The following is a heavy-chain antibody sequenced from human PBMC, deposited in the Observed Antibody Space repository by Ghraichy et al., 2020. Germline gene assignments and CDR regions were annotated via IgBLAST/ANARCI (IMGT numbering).Heavy chain of an antibody. Sequence: GGSLRLSCVASGFTFNNVWMSWVRQAPGKGLEWVGRINTKSDGGTVDHAMSVKGRFTVSRDDSENTLFLQMNNLKDEDTGMYFCATSFYDSSGYRHWGQGTLVTVSS. V-gene: IGHV3-15*01. D-gene: IGHD3-22*01. CDR3: ATSFYDSSGYRH. J-gene: IGHJ4*02. CDR1: GFTFNNVW. CDR2: INTKSDGGTV.